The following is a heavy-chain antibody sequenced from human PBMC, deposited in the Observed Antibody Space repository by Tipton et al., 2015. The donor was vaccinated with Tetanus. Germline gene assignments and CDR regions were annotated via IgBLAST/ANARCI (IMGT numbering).Heavy chain of an antibody. CDR2: IIPIFGTA. CDR1: GGTFSSYA. J-gene: IGHJ3*02. Sequence: QSGPEVKKPGSSVKVSCKASGGTFSSYAISWVRQAPGQGLEWMGGIIPIFGTANYAQKFQGRVTITADESTSTAYMELSSLGSEDTAVYYCARGRTRDGYNLDAFDIWGQGTMVTVSS. V-gene: IGHV1-69*01. D-gene: IGHD5-24*01. CDR3: ARGRTRDGYNLDAFDI.